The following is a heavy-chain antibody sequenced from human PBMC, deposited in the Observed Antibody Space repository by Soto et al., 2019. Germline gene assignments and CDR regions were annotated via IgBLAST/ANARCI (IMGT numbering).Heavy chain of an antibody. Sequence: SETLSLTCAVYGGSFSGYYWSWIRQPPGKGLEWIGEINHSGSTNYNPSLESRVTISVDTSKNQFSLKLSSVTAADTAVYYCARSGSYYDYYYGMDVWGQGTTVTVSS. J-gene: IGHJ6*02. V-gene: IGHV4-34*01. CDR1: GGSFSGYY. CDR2: INHSGST. CDR3: ARSGSYYDYYYGMDV. D-gene: IGHD3-10*01.